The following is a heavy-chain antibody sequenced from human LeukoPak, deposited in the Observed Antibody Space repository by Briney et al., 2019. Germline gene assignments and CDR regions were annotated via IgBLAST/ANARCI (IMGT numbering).Heavy chain of an antibody. J-gene: IGHJ3*02. CDR1: GFTFSSYA. D-gene: IGHD3-3*01. CDR3: AKDRNDFWSGSLGI. Sequence: PGGSLRLSCAASGFTFSSYAMSWVRQAPGKGLELVSAISGSGGSTYYADSVKGRFTISRDNSKNTLYLQMNSLRAEDTAVYYCAKDRNDFWSGSLGIWGQGTMVTVSS. V-gene: IGHV3-23*01. CDR2: ISGSGGST.